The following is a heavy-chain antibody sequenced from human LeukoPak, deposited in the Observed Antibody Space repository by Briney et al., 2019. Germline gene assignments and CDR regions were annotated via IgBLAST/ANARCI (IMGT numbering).Heavy chain of an antibody. V-gene: IGHV3-15*01. CDR1: GLTFRNAW. CDR3: TRGQSVGSYYYMDV. Sequence: GGSLRLSCAASGLTFRNAWMTWVRQAPGKGLEWVGRIKSKANGETTDYAAPVKDRFTISRDDSRSTLYLQMNSLKTEDTAVYYCTRGQSVGSYYYMDVWGKGTTVTISS. CDR2: IKSKANGETT. D-gene: IGHD1-26*01. J-gene: IGHJ6*03.